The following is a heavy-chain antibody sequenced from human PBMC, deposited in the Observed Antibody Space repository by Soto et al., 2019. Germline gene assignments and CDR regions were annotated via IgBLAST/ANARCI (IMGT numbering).Heavy chain of an antibody. CDR1: WGAFIGYY. J-gene: IGHJ3*02. D-gene: IGHD3-10*01. V-gene: IGHV4-34*01. CDR2: INHSGST. CDR3: ARGMVRGVTQHAFDI. Sequence: SXTCSVYWGAFIGYYWSLVRQPPGKGLEWIGEINHSGSTNYNPSLKSRVTISVDTSKNQFSLKLSSVTAADTAVYYCARGMVRGVTQHAFDIWGQGTMVTV.